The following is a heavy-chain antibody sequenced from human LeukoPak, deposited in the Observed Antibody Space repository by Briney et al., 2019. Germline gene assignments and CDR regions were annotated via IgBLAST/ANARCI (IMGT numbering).Heavy chain of an antibody. CDR3: ARGLGRLSIAAAGPNWFDP. V-gene: IGHV4-34*01. CDR1: GGSFSGYY. Sequence: PSETLSLTCAVYGGSFSGYYWSWIRQPPGKGLEWIGEINHSGSTNYNPSPKSRVTISVDTSKNQFSLKLSSVTAADTAVYYCARGLGRLSIAAAGPNWFDPWGQGTLVTVSS. J-gene: IGHJ5*02. CDR2: INHSGST. D-gene: IGHD6-13*01.